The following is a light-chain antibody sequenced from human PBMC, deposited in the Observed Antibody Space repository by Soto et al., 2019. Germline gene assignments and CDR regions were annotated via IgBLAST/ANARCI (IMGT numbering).Light chain of an antibody. CDR2: DAS. Sequence: EIQMTQSTSSLSASVGDRVTITFQASQDISNYLNWYQQKPGKAPKLLIYDASNLETGVLSRFSGSGSGTDFTFTISSLQPEDIATYYCQQYDNLPPFGQGTRLEIK. CDR1: QDISNY. J-gene: IGKJ5*01. CDR3: QQYDNLPP. V-gene: IGKV1-33*01.